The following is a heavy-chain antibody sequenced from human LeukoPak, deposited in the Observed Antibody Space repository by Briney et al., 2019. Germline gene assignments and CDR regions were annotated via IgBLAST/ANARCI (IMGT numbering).Heavy chain of an antibody. J-gene: IGHJ4*02. Sequence: GGSLSLPCAASGFTFSSFGLNWVRKAQGKGLKWVPSISSSSSYIYYADSVKGRFTISRDNAKNSLYLQMNSLRAEDTAVYYCARDFSIGYSYGHFDYWGQGTLVTVSS. CDR1: GFTFSSFG. CDR3: ARDFSIGYSYGHFDY. CDR2: ISSSSSYI. V-gene: IGHV3-21*01. D-gene: IGHD5-18*01.